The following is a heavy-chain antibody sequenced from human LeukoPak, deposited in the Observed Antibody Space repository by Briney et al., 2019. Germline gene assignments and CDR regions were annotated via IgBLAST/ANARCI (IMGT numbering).Heavy chain of an antibody. J-gene: IGHJ4*02. CDR2: ISLNSGRNI. Sequence: GGSLRLSCAASGFTFSDYYMSWIRQAPGKGLEWVSYISLNSGRNIYYAQSVKGRFTISRDNDKNSLFLQMNSLRAEDTAVYYCATALNYYDSSGYEGVDYWGQGTLVTVSS. CDR1: GFTFSDYY. V-gene: IGHV3-11*04. CDR3: ATALNYYDSSGYEGVDY. D-gene: IGHD3-22*01.